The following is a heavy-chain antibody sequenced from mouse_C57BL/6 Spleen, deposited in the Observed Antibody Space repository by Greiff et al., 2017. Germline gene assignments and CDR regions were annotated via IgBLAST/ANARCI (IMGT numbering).Heavy chain of an antibody. CDR3: ARDSNYGELWYFDV. CDR1: GFTFSSYA. J-gene: IGHJ1*03. Sequence: EVQLVESGGGLVKPGGSLKLSCAASGFTFSSYAMSWVRQTPEKRLEWVATISDGGSYTYYPDNVKGRFTISRDNAKNNLYLQMSHLKSEDTAMYYCARDSNYGELWYFDVWGTGTTVTVSS. V-gene: IGHV5-4*01. D-gene: IGHD2-5*01. CDR2: ISDGGSYT.